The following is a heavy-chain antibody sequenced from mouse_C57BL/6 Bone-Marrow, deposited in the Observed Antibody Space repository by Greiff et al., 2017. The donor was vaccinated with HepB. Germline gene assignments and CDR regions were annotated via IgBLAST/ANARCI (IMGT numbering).Heavy chain of an antibody. J-gene: IGHJ4*01. V-gene: IGHV1-82*01. CDR1: GYAFSSSW. Sequence: VQLQQSGPELVKPGASVKISCKASGYAFSSSWMNWVKQRPGKGLEWIGRIYPGDGDTNYNGKFKGKATLTADKSSSTAYMQLSSLTSEDSAVYFSARRKLRNYSMDYWGQGTSVTVSS. CDR2: IYPGDGDT. CDR3: ARRKLRNYSMDY. D-gene: IGHD1-1*01.